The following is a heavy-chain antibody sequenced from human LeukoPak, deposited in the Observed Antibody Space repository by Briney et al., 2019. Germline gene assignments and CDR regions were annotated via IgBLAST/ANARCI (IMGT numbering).Heavy chain of an antibody. D-gene: IGHD4-17*01. CDR1: GGSISSSSYY. CDR3: VRGSGFYGYYFDY. CDR2: IYYSGST. V-gene: IGHV4-39*01. Sequence: SETLSLACTVSGGSISSSSYYWGWIRQPPGKGLEWIGSIYYSGSTYYNPSLKSRVTISVDTSKNQFSLKLSSVTAADTAVYYCVRGSGFYGYYFDYWGQGTVVTVSS. J-gene: IGHJ4*02.